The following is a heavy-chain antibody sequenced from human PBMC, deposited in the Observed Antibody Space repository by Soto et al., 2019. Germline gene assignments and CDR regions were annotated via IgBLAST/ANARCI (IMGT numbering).Heavy chain of an antibody. CDR1: RYSISRGYH. V-gene: IGHV4-38-2*01. Sequence: SETLSLTCAVSRYSISRGYHWGWVRQLPGKGLEWVGNVYHSGNIRSNPSLKSRVTISADTSKNQFSLELKSVDVADTAVYYCARGNYYDFEGINGAFDVWGQGTMVT. D-gene: IGHD3-22*01. CDR3: ARGNYYDFEGINGAFDV. J-gene: IGHJ3*01. CDR2: VYHSGNI.